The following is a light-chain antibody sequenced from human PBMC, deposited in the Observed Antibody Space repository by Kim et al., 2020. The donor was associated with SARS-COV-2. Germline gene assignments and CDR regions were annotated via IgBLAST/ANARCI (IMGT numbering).Light chain of an antibody. CDR2: GAS. CDR3: LQHNTYPIT. V-gene: IGKV1-17*01. CDR1: QDIRND. J-gene: IGKJ5*01. Sequence: ASLGDRVTITCRESQDIRNDLGWYQQNPGRAPQRLIYGASSLQSGVPSRFSGSGSGTEFTLTINSLQPEDFATDFCLQHNTYPITFGQGTRLEIK.